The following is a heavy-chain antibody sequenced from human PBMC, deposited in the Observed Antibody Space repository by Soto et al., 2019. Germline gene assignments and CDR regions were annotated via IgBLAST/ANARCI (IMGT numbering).Heavy chain of an antibody. CDR2: VSGAASHT. V-gene: IGHV3-23*01. J-gene: IGHJ4*02. Sequence: PGGSLRLSCAGSGFTPTTTPLSWVRQPPGKGLEWVATVSGAASHTYYVDSVRGRFFTSRDNSKNTVTLQMNNLTVDDTAVYYRATSFRYFDNWGQGTRVTVSS. CDR1: GFTPTTTP. D-gene: IGHD3-9*01. CDR3: ATSFRYFDN.